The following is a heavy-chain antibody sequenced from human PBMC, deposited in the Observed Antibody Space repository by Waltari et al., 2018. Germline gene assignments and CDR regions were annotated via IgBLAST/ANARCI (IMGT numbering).Heavy chain of an antibody. Sequence: EVQLMESGGGLVQPGESLRLSCTASGFIFNDYEMNWVRQAPGTGLEGVSYISSSGETMFYAESVQGRFTISRDNAKSALYLQMNSMRAEDTAVYYCARDLPDGDIDYWGQGTLVNVSS. CDR1: GFIFNDYE. V-gene: IGHV3-48*03. D-gene: IGHD2-21*02. J-gene: IGHJ4*02. CDR3: ARDLPDGDIDY. CDR2: ISSSGETM.